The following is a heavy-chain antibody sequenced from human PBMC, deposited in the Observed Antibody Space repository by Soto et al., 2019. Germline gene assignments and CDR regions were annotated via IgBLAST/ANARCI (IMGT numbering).Heavy chain of an antibody. J-gene: IGHJ4*02. CDR3: ARAHDFWSGYANFDY. CDR1: GYTFTSYG. D-gene: IGHD3-3*01. CDR2: ISAYNGNT. Sequence: GASVKVSCKASGYTFTSYGISWVRQAPGQGLEWMGWISAYNGNTNYAQKLQGRVTMTTDTSTSTAYMELRSLRSDDTAVYYCARAHDFWSGYANFDYWGQGTLVTVSS. V-gene: IGHV1-18*01.